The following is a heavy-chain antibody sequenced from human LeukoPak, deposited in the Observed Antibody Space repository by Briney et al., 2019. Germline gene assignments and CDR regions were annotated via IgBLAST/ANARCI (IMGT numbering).Heavy chain of an antibody. CDR3: ARAYYDALTGHDY. CDR2: IDPNSGGT. CDR1: GYTFTAYY. D-gene: IGHD3-9*01. J-gene: IGHJ4*02. V-gene: IGHV1-2*02. Sequence: ASVKVSCKASGYTFTAYYIHWVRQAPGQGLEWMGWIDPNSGGTNYAQKFQGRVTMTRDTSISTAYMELSRLRSDDTAVYYCARAYYDALTGHDYWGQGTLVTVSS.